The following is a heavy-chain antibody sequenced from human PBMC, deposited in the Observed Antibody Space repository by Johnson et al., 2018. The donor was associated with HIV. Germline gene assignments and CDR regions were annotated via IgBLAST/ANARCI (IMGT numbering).Heavy chain of an antibody. J-gene: IGHJ3*02. Sequence: VQLVESGGGVVQPGGSLRLSCAASGFTFSSYGMHWVRQAPGKGLEWVAFIRYDGSNKYYADSVKGRFTISRDNSKNTLYLQINSLRAEDTAVYYCAAPDIVVVVALEGDAFDIWGQGTMVTVSS. CDR1: GFTFSSYG. D-gene: IGHD2-15*01. V-gene: IGHV3-30*02. CDR3: AAPDIVVVVALEGDAFDI. CDR2: IRYDGSNK.